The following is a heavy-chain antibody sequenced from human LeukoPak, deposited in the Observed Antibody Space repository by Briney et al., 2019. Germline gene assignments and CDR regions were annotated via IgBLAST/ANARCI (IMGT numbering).Heavy chain of an antibody. D-gene: IGHD4-11*01. J-gene: IGHJ4*02. CDR3: AKDAAANVDYPYYFDY. Sequence: GGSLRLSCAASGFTFSNYAIYWVRQAPGKGLEWVAVISYDGSNKYYADSVKGRFTISRDNSRTTLYLLMNSLRAEDTAVYYCAKDAAANVDYPYYFDYWGQGALVTVSS. V-gene: IGHV3-30*04. CDR1: GFTFSNYA. CDR2: ISYDGSNK.